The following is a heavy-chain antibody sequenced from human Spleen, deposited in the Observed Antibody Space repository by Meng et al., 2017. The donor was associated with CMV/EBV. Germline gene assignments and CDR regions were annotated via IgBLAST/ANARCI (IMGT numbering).Heavy chain of an antibody. CDR1: AYTFTASY. V-gene: IGHV1-2*02. Sequence: KSSAYTFTASYMHWVRQTPGQRFEWMGWINPITGGTTYAQKFQDRVTMTRDTSINRAYMDLSRLTSDDTAVYYCARGPWNYDYNYFDPWGQGTLVTVSS. J-gene: IGHJ5*02. D-gene: IGHD1-7*01. CDR2: INPITGGT. CDR3: ARGPWNYDYNYFDP.